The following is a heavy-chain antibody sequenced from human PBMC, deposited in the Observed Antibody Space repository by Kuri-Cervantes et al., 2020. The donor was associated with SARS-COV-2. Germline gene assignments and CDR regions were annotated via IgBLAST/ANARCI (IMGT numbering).Heavy chain of an antibody. Sequence: GESLKISCAASGFTFSSYSMNWVRQAPGKELEWVSSISSSSSYICYADSVKRRFTSSSDNAKDSLYQQMDSLRAEDMALYYCAKGRRRFLDPPSYMDVWGKGTTVTVSS. D-gene: IGHD3-3*01. J-gene: IGHJ6*03. V-gene: IGHV3-21*04. CDR2: ISSSSSYI. CDR1: GFTFSSYS. CDR3: AKGRRRFLDPPSYMDV.